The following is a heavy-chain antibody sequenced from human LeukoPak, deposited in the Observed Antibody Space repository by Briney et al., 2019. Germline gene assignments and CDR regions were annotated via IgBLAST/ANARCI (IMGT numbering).Heavy chain of an antibody. CDR2: IYWDDDR. D-gene: IGHD5-12*01. V-gene: IGHV2-5*02. CDR3: ARSYSDYDYFNDWFDP. J-gene: IGHJ5*02. Sequence: PTQTLTPPCTFTGFTVTASGMGVGWIRQPLGKAMEGPALIYWDDDRRYSPSLKSRLTISKDTSKNQVDLTMTNMVPVDTATYYCARSYSDYDYFNDWFDPWGQGTLVSVSS. CDR1: GFTVTASGMG.